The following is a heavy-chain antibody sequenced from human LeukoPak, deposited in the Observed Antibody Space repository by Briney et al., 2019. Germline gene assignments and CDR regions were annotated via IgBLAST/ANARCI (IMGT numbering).Heavy chain of an antibody. CDR3: GLDTTMAAFDAFDI. D-gene: IGHD5-18*01. CDR2: IYSSGNT. Sequence: GGSLRLSCAASGFTVSNNYMSWVRQAPGKGLEWVSDIYSSGNTDYADSVKGRFTISRDNSKNTLYLRMNSLRAEDTAVYYCGLDTTMAAFDAFDIWGQGTMVTVSS. J-gene: IGHJ3*02. V-gene: IGHV3-53*01. CDR1: GFTVSNNY.